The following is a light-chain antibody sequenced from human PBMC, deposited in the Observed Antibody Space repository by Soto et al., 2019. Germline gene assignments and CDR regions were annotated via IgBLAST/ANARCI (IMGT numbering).Light chain of an antibody. V-gene: IGKV3-15*01. CDR1: QSVSSS. CDR3: QQYDNWPPIT. J-gene: IGKJ5*01. CDR2: GAS. Sequence: IVMSRSPATLSVSPGERATLSCRASQSVSSSLAWYQHKPGQAPRLLISGASTRATGIPARFSGSGSGTEFTLTISSLQSEDFAGYYCQQYDNWPPITFGQGTRVEI.